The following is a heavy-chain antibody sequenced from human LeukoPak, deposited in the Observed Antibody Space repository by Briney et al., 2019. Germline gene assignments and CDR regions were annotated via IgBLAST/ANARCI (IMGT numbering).Heavy chain of an antibody. V-gene: IGHV3-33*08. CDR1: GFTFSSYG. CDR2: IWYDGSNK. J-gene: IGHJ4*02. Sequence: GGSLRLSCTASGFTFSSYGMHWVRQAPGKGLEWVAVIWYDGSNKYYADSVKGRFTISRDNSKNTLYLQMNSLRAEDTAVYYCARDMEYGDLYLFDYWGQGTLVTVSS. CDR3: ARDMEYGDLYLFDY. D-gene: IGHD4-17*01.